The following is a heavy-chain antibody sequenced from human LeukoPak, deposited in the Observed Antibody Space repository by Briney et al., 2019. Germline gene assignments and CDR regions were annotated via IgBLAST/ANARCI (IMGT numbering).Heavy chain of an antibody. Sequence: LETLSLTCTVSGGSISGFYWSWIRQPPGKGLEWIGHLYTSGSMSYNPSLKSRVTISVDTSKNQFSLKLTSVTAADTAVYYCTKGRGIWGQGTLVTVSS. V-gene: IGHV4-4*08. D-gene: IGHD3-10*01. J-gene: IGHJ4*02. CDR1: GGSISGFY. CDR3: TKGRGI. CDR2: LYTSGSM.